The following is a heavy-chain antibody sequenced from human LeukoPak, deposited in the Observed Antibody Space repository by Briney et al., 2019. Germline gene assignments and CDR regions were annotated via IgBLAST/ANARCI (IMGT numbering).Heavy chain of an antibody. J-gene: IGHJ6*03. D-gene: IGHD4-23*01. CDR1: GGSISSYY. CDR3: AKGTSTVVTPNYYYYYSMDV. V-gene: IGHV4-4*09. CDR2: IHVSGGT. Sequence: PSETLSLTCTVSGGSISSYYWSWIRQPPGKGLEWIGYIHVSGGTSYDPSLKSRVTISIDTSKNQFSLKLSSVTAADTAVYYCAKGTSTVVTPNYYYYYSMDVWGKGTTVTVSS.